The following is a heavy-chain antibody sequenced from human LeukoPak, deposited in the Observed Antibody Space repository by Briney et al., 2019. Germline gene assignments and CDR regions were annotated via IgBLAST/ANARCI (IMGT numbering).Heavy chain of an antibody. V-gene: IGHV3-21*01. CDR1: GFTFSSYS. CDR3: ASSEGQQAYGMDV. J-gene: IGHJ6*02. CDR2: ISSSSSYI. D-gene: IGHD6-13*01. Sequence: GGSLRLSCAASGFTFSSYSRNWVRQAPGKGLEWVSSISSSSSYIYYADSVKGRFTISRDNAKNSLYLQMNSLRAEDTAVYYCASSEGQQAYGMDVWGQGTTVTVSS.